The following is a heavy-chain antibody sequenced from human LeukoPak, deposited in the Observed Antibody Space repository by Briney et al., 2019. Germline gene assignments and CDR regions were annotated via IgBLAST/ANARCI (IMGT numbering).Heavy chain of an antibody. CDR2: ISGDGTAR. CDR1: GFTSSSYW. J-gene: IGHJ5*02. Sequence: GGFLRLSCAASGFTSSSYWMHWVRQVPGKGLVWVSRISGDGTARNYADSVKGRFTISRDDAKNTVDLQMNSLRGEDTAVYYCVRGRGSYGWFDPWGQGTLVTVSS. CDR3: VRGRGSYGWFDP. V-gene: IGHV3-74*01. D-gene: IGHD3-10*01.